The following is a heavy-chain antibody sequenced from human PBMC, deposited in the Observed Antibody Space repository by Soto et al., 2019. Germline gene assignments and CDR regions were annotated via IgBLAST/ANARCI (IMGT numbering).Heavy chain of an antibody. Sequence: SETLSLTCTVSGGSISSSNYLRGWIRQPPGKGLEWIGSMYYSGSTYYNPSLKSRVTISVDTSKNQFSLKLSSVTAADTAMYYCARHGERTIRSLKWFDTWGQGTLVTVSS. D-gene: IGHD4-17*01. CDR1: GGSISSSNYL. J-gene: IGHJ5*02. V-gene: IGHV4-39*01. CDR3: ARHGERTIRSLKWFDT. CDR2: MYYSGST.